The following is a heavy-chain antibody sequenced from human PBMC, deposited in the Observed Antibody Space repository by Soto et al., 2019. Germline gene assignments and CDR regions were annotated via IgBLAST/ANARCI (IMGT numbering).Heavy chain of an antibody. D-gene: IGHD3-10*01. CDR3: ARDSVRGSPRPLTFDI. Sequence: EVQLVESGGGLVQPGGSLRLSCAASGFTFSSYWMSWVRQAPGKGLEWVANIKQDGSEKYYVDSVKGRFTISRDNAKNSLYLQMNRLRAEDTAVYYCARDSVRGSPRPLTFDIWGQGTMVTVSS. V-gene: IGHV3-7*01. CDR2: IKQDGSEK. CDR1: GFTFSSYW. J-gene: IGHJ3*02.